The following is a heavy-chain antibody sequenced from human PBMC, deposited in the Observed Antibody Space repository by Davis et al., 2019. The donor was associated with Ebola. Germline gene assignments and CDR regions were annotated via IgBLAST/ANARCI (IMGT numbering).Heavy chain of an antibody. J-gene: IGHJ4*02. Sequence: ASVKVSCKASGYTFTSYGISWVRQAPGQGLEWTGWINPNSGGTNYAQKFQGRVTMTRDTSISTAYMELSRLRSDDTAVYYCARVYGSGPFPFDYWGQGTLVTVSS. CDR2: INPNSGGT. D-gene: IGHD3-10*01. V-gene: IGHV1-2*02. CDR3: ARVYGSGPFPFDY. CDR1: GYTFTSYG.